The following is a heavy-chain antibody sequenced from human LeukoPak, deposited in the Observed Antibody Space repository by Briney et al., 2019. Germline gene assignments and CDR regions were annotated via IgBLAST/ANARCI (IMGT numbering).Heavy chain of an antibody. Sequence: GASVKVSCKASGGTFSSYAISWVRQAPGQGLEWMGGIIPIFGTANYAQKFQGRVTITADESTSTAYMELSSLRSEDTAVYYCATDTPRIAVAGTYYYYYYGMDVWGQGTTVTVSS. D-gene: IGHD6-19*01. J-gene: IGHJ6*02. CDR3: ATDTPRIAVAGTYYYYYYGMDV. V-gene: IGHV1-69*13. CDR1: GGTFSSYA. CDR2: IIPIFGTA.